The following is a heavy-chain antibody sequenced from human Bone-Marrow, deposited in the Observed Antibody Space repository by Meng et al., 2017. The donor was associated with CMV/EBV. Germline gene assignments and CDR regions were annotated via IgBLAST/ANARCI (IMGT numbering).Heavy chain of an antibody. D-gene: IGHD1-14*01. CDR1: GFTFSDYY. CDR3: ARRGILGYYYGMDV. CDR2: ISSSSTI. Sequence: GESLKISCAASGFTFSDYYMNWVRQAPGKGLEWVSSISSSSTIYYADSVKGRFTISRDNAKNSLYLQMNSLRAEDTAVYYCARRGILGYYYGMDVWGQGTTVTVSS. J-gene: IGHJ6*02. V-gene: IGHV3-69-1*01.